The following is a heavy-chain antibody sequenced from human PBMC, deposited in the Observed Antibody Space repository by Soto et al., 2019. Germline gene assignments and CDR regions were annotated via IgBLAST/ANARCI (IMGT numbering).Heavy chain of an antibody. Sequence: GSLRLSCAASGFTFSSYAMSWVRQAPGEGLEWVSAISGSGGSTYYADSVKGRFTISRDNSKNTLYLQMNSLRAEDTAVYYCAKEQAAAGLRGMDVWGQGTTVTVSS. CDR3: AKEQAAAGLRGMDV. D-gene: IGHD6-13*01. CDR1: GFTFSSYA. CDR2: ISGSGGST. J-gene: IGHJ6*02. V-gene: IGHV3-23*01.